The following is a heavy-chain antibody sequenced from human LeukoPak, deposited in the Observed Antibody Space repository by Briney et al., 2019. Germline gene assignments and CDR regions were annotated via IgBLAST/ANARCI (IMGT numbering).Heavy chain of an antibody. CDR3: ARANYYDSSGGLDY. J-gene: IGHJ4*02. V-gene: IGHV1-8*02. CDR1: GYTFTGHY. D-gene: IGHD3-22*01. Sequence: ASVKVSCKASGYTFTGHYINWVRQATGQGLEWMGWMNPNSGNTGYAQKFQGRVTMTRNTSISTAYMELSSLRSEDTAVYYCARANYYDSSGGLDYWGQGTLVTVSS. CDR2: MNPNSGNT.